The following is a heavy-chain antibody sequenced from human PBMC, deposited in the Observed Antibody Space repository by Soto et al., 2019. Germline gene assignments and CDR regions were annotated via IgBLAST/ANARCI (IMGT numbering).Heavy chain of an antibody. CDR2: IWYDGSNK. D-gene: IGHD1-1*01. CDR1: GFTFRRHG. Sequence: VQLVESGGGVVQPGRSLRLSCAASGFTFRRHGMHWVRQAPGKGLEWVAVIWYDGSNKYYADSVKGRFTISRDNSKNTLWLQMNSLRVEDTAVYYCARELDGAKTAAFDFWGQGNLVTVSS. CDR3: ARELDGAKTAAFDF. J-gene: IGHJ4*02. V-gene: IGHV3-33*01.